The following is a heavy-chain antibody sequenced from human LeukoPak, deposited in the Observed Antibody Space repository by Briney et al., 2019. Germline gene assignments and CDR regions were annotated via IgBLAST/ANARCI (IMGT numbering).Heavy chain of an antibody. Sequence: GGSLRLSCAASGFTFSNYAMTWVRQAPGKGLECVSAISGTGVGTYYADSVKGRFTISRDNSRSTLYLQMNSLRAEDTALYCCAKDVMLRGVNPYYFDYWGQGTLVTVSS. J-gene: IGHJ4*02. CDR3: AKDVMLRGVNPYYFDY. V-gene: IGHV3-23*01. CDR1: GFTFSNYA. CDR2: ISGTGVGT. D-gene: IGHD3-10*01.